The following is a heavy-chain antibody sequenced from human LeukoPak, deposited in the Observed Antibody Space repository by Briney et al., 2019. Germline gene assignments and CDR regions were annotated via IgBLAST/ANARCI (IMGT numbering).Heavy chain of an antibody. J-gene: IGHJ4*02. CDR2: ISYDGSNK. D-gene: IGHD2-15*01. V-gene: IGHV3-30*03. CDR3: ATVKRDCSGGTCYSYDY. Sequence: GGSLRLSCAASGFTFSSYGMHWVRQAPGKGLEWVAIISYDGSNKYYADSVKGRFTISRDNSKNTLYLQMNSLRAEDTAVYYCATVKRDCSGGTCYSYDYWGQGTLVTVSS. CDR1: GFTFSSYG.